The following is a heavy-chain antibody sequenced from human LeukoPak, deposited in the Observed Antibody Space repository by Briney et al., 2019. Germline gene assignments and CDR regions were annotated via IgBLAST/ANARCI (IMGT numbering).Heavy chain of an antibody. J-gene: IGHJ4*02. CDR2: IKSKTDGGTT. Sequence: GGSLRLSCAASGFTFSSYAMSWVRQAPGKGLEWVGRIKSKTDGGTTDYAAPVKGRFTISRDDSKNTLYLQMNSLKTEDTAVYYCTTDSSSSWYGWYYFDYWGQGTLVTVSS. V-gene: IGHV3-15*01. CDR1: GFTFSSYA. CDR3: TTDSSSSWYGWYYFDY. D-gene: IGHD6-13*01.